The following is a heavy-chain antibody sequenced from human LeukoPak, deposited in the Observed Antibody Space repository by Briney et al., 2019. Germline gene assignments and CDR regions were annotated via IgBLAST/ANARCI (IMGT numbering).Heavy chain of an antibody. V-gene: IGHV1-24*01. Sequence: ASVKVSCKVSGYTLTELSMHWVRQAPGKGLEWMGGFDPEDGETIYAQKFQGRVTMTEDTSTDTAYMELSSLRSEDTAVYYCATDLNYDFWSGYHSVYWGQGTLVTASS. J-gene: IGHJ4*02. D-gene: IGHD3-3*01. CDR1: GYTLTELS. CDR3: ATDLNYDFWSGYHSVY. CDR2: FDPEDGET.